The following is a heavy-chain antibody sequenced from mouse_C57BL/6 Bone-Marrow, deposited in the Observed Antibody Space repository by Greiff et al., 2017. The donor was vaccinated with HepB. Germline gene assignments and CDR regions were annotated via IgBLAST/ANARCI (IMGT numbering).Heavy chain of an antibody. CDR2: ISSGGSYT. D-gene: IGHD2-2*01. J-gene: IGHJ2*01. CDR3: TRPICYGYDY. Sequence: EVNLVESGGDLVKPGGSLKLSCAASGFTFSSYGMSWVRQTPDKRLEWVATISSGGSYTYYPDSVKGRFTISRDNAKNTLYLQMSSLKSEDTAIYYCTRPICYGYDYWGQGTTLTVSS. CDR1: GFTFSSYG. V-gene: IGHV5-6*01.